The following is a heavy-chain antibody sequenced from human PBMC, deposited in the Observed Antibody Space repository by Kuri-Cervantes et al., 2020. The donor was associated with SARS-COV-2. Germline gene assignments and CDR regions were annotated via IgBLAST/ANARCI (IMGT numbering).Heavy chain of an antibody. CDR3: ARGRSVEAIFGVVIIRGNWFDP. V-gene: IGHV1-2*02. D-gene: IGHD3-3*01. J-gene: IGHJ5*02. Sequence: ASVKVSCKASGYTFTSYDINWVRQATGQGLEWMGWINPNSGGTNYAQKFQGRVTMTRDTSISTAYMELSRLRSDDTAVYYCARGRSVEAIFGVVIIRGNWFDPWGQGTLVTVSS. CDR1: GYTFTSYD. CDR2: INPNSGGT.